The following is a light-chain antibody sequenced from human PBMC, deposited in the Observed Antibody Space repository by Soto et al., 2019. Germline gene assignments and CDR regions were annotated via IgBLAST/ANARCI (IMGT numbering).Light chain of an antibody. CDR2: EVN. Sequence: QSALTQPPSASGSPGQSVTISCTGTSSDVGDYKFVSWYQQHPGKAPKLLMYEVNRRPSGVPDRFSGSKSGNTASLTVSGLQAEDEAEYYCSSCAGNNNVVFGGGTKVTVL. J-gene: IGLJ2*01. CDR1: SSDVGDYKF. CDR3: SSCAGNNNVV. V-gene: IGLV2-8*01.